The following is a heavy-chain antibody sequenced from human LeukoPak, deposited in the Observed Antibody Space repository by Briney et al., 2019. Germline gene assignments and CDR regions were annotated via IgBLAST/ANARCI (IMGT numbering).Heavy chain of an antibody. CDR2: ISTSGST. D-gene: IGHD1-20*01. Sequence: SETLSLTCTVSGGSISSYYWSWIRQPAGKGLESIGHISTSGSTNYNPSLKSRVTISRDTSNDQFSLKLSSVTAADTAMYYCARDTSPGITGTYWGQGTLVTVSS. CDR1: GGSISSYY. CDR3: ARDTSPGITGTY. J-gene: IGHJ4*02. V-gene: IGHV4-4*07.